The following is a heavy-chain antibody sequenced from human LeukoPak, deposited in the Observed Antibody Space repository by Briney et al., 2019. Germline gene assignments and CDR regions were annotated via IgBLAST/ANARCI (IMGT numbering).Heavy chain of an antibody. D-gene: IGHD5-12*01. CDR2: IIPIFGTA. CDR1: GGTFSSYA. Sequence: GASVKVSCKASGGTFSSYAISWVRQAPGQGLEWMGGIIPIFGTANYAQKFQGRVTITADESTSTAYMELSSLRSEDTAVYYCARNKMVATLSGSSDYWGQGTLVTVSS. V-gene: IGHV1-69*13. J-gene: IGHJ4*02. CDR3: ARNKMVATLSGSSDY.